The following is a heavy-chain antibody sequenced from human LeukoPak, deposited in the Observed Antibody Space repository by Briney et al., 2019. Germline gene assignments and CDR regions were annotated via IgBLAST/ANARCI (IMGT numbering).Heavy chain of an antibody. CDR2: MNPNSGNT. Sequence: ASVKVSCKASGYTFTSYDINWVRQATGQGLEWMGWMNPNSGNTGYAQKFQGRVTMTRNTSISTAYMELSSLRSEDTAVYYCARAYSSSWYVDYWGQGTLVTVSS. V-gene: IGHV1-8*01. D-gene: IGHD6-13*01. J-gene: IGHJ4*02. CDR3: ARAYSSSWYVDY. CDR1: GYTFTSYD.